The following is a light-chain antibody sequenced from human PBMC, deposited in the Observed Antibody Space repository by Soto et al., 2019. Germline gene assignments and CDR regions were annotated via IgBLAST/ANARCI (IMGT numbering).Light chain of an antibody. Sequence: QAVVTQPPSASGSPGQSVTISCTGASSDVGGYNFVSWYQQHPGKAPKLMIYDVTKRPSGVPDRFSGSKSGNTASLTASGLQADDEADYYCSSYAGSSVPVAFGGGTQLTVL. CDR3: SSYAGSSVPVA. J-gene: IGLJ2*01. V-gene: IGLV2-8*01. CDR2: DVT. CDR1: SSDVGGYNF.